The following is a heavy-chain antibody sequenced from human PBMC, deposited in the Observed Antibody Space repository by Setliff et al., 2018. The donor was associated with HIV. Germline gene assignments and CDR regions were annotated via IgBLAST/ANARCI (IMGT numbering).Heavy chain of an antibody. V-gene: IGHV4-31*03. CDR3: ARGFDYAQRPPLYYFDY. CDR1: GGSISSGYYY. Sequence: SETLSFTCTVSGGSISSGYYYWSWIRQHPGKGLEWIGYIYYSGNPFYNPSLRSRVTISLDTSKNQFSLKLSSVTAADTAVYYCARGFDYAQRPPLYYFDYWGQGTLVTVSS. J-gene: IGHJ4*02. CDR2: IYYSGNP. D-gene: IGHD2-2*01.